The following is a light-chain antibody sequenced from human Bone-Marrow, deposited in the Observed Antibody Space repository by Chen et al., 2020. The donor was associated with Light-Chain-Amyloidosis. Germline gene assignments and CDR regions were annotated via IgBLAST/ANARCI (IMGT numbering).Light chain of an antibody. CDR2: GNS. CDR3: QSYDSSLSGSYV. V-gene: IGLV1-40*01. Sequence: QPVLTPPPPVSGAPGQRVTNSCTGSSSNIGAGYDVHWYQQLPGTAPKLLIYGNSNRPSGVPDRFSGSKSGTSASLAITGLQAEDEADYYCQSYDSSLSGSYVFGTGTKVTVL. CDR1: SSNIGAGYD. J-gene: IGLJ1*01.